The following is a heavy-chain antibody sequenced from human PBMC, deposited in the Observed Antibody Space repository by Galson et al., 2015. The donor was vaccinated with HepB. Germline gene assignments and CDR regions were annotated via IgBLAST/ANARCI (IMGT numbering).Heavy chain of an antibody. CDR1: GFIFSDYA. Sequence: SLRLSCAASGFIFSDYALHWVRQAPGKGLEWVAVISYVGNHKDYADSVKGRFTISRDISKNTLNLQMNSLRAEDTAVYYCALAYCGGDCSSGDYYFDYWGQGTLVTVSS. V-gene: IGHV3-30-3*01. CDR3: ALAYCGGDCSSGDYYFDY. D-gene: IGHD2-21*02. CDR2: ISYVGNHK. J-gene: IGHJ4*02.